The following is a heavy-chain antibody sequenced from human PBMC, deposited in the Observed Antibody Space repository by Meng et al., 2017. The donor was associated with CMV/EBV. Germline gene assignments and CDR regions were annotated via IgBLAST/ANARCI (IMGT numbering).Heavy chain of an antibody. Sequence: LRLSCAISGDSVSSNSAAWNWIRQSPSRGLEWLGRTYYRSKWYNDYAVSVKSRITINPDTSKNQFSLQLNSVTPEDTAVYYCARAGGYSSSWYFDSWGQGTLVTVSS. V-gene: IGHV6-1*01. CDR1: GDSVSSNSAA. CDR2: TYYRSKWYN. D-gene: IGHD6-13*01. CDR3: ARAGGYSSSWYFDS. J-gene: IGHJ4*02.